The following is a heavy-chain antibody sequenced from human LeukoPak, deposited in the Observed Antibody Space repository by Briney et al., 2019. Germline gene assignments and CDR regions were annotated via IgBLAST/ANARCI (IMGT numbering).Heavy chain of an antibody. CDR3: ARTLRGGDWYFDY. V-gene: IGHV3-21*01. J-gene: IGHJ4*02. CDR2: ISSSSSYI. CDR1: GFTFSSYS. Sequence: GGSPRLSCAASGFTFSSYSMNWVRQAPGKGLEWVSSISSSSSYIYYADSVKGRFTISRDNAKNSLYLQMNSLRAEDTAVYYCARTLRGGDWYFDYWGQGTLVTVSS. D-gene: IGHD2-21*02.